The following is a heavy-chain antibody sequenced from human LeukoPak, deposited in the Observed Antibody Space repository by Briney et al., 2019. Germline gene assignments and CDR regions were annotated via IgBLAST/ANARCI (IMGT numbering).Heavy chain of an antibody. V-gene: IGHV3-73*01. CDR2: IRSKANRFAT. CDR3: SSPYYYDRSGHHYYGMDV. CDR1: VFTFSGSA. J-gene: IGHJ6*02. D-gene: IGHD3-22*01. Sequence: GGSLRLSCAASVFTFSGSAMHWLRQASEKGLEWVGHIRSKANRFATAYAASVKGRFTISRDDSKNTAYLQMNSLKTEDTAVDYCSSPYYYDRSGHHYYGMDVWGQGTTVAVSS.